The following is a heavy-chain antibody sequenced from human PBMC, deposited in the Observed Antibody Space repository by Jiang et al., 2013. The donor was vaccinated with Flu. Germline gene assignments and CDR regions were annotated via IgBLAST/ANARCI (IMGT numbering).Heavy chain of an antibody. D-gene: IGHD6-13*01. CDR2: FNPSGGGT. J-gene: IGHJ4*02. CDR3: ARARAPEVAAYYFDS. Sequence: GAEVKKPGASVKVSCKASGYRFTNYNIFWVRQAPGQGLEWVGIFNPSGGGTSYAQKFQGRVTMTSDTSTSTVYMELSSLRSDDTAVYYCARARAPEVAAYYFDSWGRGTLVTVSS. CDR1: GYRFTNYN. V-gene: IGHV1-46*01.